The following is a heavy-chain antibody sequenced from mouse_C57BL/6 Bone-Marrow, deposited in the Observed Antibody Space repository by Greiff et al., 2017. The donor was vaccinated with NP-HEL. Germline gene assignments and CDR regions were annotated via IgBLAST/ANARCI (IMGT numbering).Heavy chain of an antibody. CDR1: GFNIKDDY. Sequence: DVHLVESGAELVRPGASVKLSCTASGFNIKDDYMHWVKQRPEQGLEWIGWIDPENGDTEYASKFQGKATITADTSSNTAYLQLSSLTSEDTAVYYCTMAPFFDYWGQGTTLTVSS. J-gene: IGHJ2*01. CDR3: TMAPFFDY. V-gene: IGHV14-4*01. CDR2: IDPENGDT.